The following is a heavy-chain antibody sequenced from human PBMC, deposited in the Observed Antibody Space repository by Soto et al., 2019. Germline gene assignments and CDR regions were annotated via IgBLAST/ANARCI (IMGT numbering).Heavy chain of an antibody. CDR2: IYHSGST. D-gene: IGHD2-2*01. CDR3: VRGGSCSGTSCRNWFDP. J-gene: IGHJ5*02. V-gene: IGHV4-4*02. Sequence: QVQLQESGPGLVKPSGTLSLTCTVSGDSISSGDWWSWVRQPPGKGLEWIGEIYHSGSTNYNPSLKRRVSISVDKSSNHFSLKLSSVTAADTAVYYCVRGGSCSGTSCRNWFDPWGQGTLVTVSS. CDR1: GDSISSGDW.